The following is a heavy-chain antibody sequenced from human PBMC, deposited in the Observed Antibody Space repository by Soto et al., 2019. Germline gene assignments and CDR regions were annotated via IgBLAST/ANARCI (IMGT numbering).Heavy chain of an antibody. CDR3: AREGKYNCNDDDGGNFDY. CDR1: GFTFSSYG. J-gene: IGHJ4*02. V-gene: IGHV3-33*01. D-gene: IGHD1-1*01. Sequence: QVQLVESGGGVVQPGRSLRLSCAAPGFTFSSYGMHWVRQAPGKGLEWVAVIWYDGSNKYYADYVKGRFTISRDNSKNTLYLQMNSLRAEDTAVYYCAREGKYNCNDDDGGNFDYWGQGTLVTVSS. CDR2: IWYDGSNK.